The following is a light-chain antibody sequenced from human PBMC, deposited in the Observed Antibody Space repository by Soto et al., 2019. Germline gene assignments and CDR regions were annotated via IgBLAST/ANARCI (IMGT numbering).Light chain of an antibody. Sequence: EIVLTQSPGTLSLSPGERATLSCRASQSVSSSYLAWYQQKPGQAPRLLIYGASSRATGIPDGFSGSGSGTDFTLTISRPEPEDFAVYYCQQYGSSPRTFGQGTKVDIK. CDR2: GAS. CDR3: QQYGSSPRT. V-gene: IGKV3-20*01. J-gene: IGKJ1*01. CDR1: QSVSSSY.